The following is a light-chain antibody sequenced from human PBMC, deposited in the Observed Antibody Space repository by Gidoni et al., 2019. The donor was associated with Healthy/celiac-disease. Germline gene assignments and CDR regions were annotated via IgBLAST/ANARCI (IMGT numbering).Light chain of an antibody. CDR3: SSYTTSSTLWV. V-gene: IGLV2-14*01. CDR1: SRDVGGYNY. J-gene: IGLJ3*02. CDR2: DVS. Sequence: QSALTQPASVSGSPGQSITISCTGTSRDVGGYNYVSWYQQHPGKATKLMIYDVSNRHSGVSDRFSGSKSGNTASLTISGLQAEDEADYDCSSYTTSSTLWVFGGGTKLTVL.